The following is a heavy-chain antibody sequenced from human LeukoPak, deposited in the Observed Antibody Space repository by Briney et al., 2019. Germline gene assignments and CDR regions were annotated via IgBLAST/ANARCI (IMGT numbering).Heavy chain of an antibody. CDR1: GGSISSYY. V-gene: IGHV4-39*01. CDR2: IYYSGST. J-gene: IGHJ4*02. CDR3: ARRLTGSCYDY. D-gene: IGHD2-15*01. Sequence: PSETLSLTCTVSGGSISSYYWGWIRQPPGKGLEWIGSIYYSGSTYYNPSLKSRVTISVDTSKNQFSLKLSSVTAADTAVYYCARRLTGSCYDYWGQGTLVTVSS.